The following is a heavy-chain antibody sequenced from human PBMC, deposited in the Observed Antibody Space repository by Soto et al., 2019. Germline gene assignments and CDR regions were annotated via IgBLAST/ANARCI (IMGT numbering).Heavy chain of an antibody. J-gene: IGHJ5*02. Sequence: PVGSLRLSCACSVFTFSNYAVNCVRHSPGKGLEWVAVILYDGSVQHYADSVKGRFTVSRDNSENTVYLQMNSLTPEDTATYYCAREASAAAINWLDPRGQGTLVT. V-gene: IGHV3-30-3*01. CDR3: AREASAAAINWLDP. CDR1: VFTFSNYA. CDR2: ILYDGSVQ. D-gene: IGHD6-13*01.